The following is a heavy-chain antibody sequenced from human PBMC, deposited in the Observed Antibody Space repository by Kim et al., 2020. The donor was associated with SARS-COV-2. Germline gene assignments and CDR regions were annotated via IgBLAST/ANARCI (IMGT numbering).Heavy chain of an antibody. CDR2: ISYDGSNK. D-gene: IGHD3-9*01. CDR1: GFTFSSYA. Sequence: GGSLRLSCAASGFTFSSYAMHWVRQAPGKGLEWVAVISYDGSNKYYADSVKGRFTISRDNSKNTLYLQMNSLRAEDTAVYYCARPGDDILTGYSDPLGNAFDIWGQGTTVTVSS. CDR3: ARPGDDILTGYSDPLGNAFDI. V-gene: IGHV3-30*04. J-gene: IGHJ3*02.